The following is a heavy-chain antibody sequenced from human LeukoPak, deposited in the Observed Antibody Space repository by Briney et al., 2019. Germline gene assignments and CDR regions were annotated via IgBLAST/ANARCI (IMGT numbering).Heavy chain of an antibody. V-gene: IGHV3-30-3*01. CDR2: ISYDGSNK. Sequence: GFTFXXYAMXWXXXAPGKGLEWVAVISYDGSNKYYADSVKGRFTISRDNSKNTLYLQMNSLRAEDTAVYYCARGPRYNGYYYGMDVWGQGTTVTVSS. D-gene: IGHD1-14*01. CDR1: GFTFXXYA. CDR3: ARGPRYNGYYYGMDV. J-gene: IGHJ6*02.